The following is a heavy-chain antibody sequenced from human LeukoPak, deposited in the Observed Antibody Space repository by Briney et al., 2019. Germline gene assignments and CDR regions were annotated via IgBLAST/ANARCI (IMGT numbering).Heavy chain of an antibody. CDR2: IYENGRT. J-gene: IGHJ3*02. Sequence: ASETLSLTCAVSGGSIRSGGYAWNWIRQPPGEGLEWIGYIYENGRTYYNPSLKSRVNISMDRSKNQFSLKLSSVTAADTAVYYCARPLSLNCSGGSCSQYDAFDIWGQGTMVTVSS. CDR1: GGSIRSGGYA. CDR3: ARPLSLNCSGGSCSQYDAFDI. V-gene: IGHV4-30-2*01. D-gene: IGHD2-15*01.